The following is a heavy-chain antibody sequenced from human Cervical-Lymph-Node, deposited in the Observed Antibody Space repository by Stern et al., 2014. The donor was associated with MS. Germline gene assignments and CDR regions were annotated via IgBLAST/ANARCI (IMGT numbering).Heavy chain of an antibody. J-gene: IGHJ4*02. Sequence: QLQLQESGPGLVKPSQTLSLTCVISGDSVSSNSASWNWIRQSPSRGLEWLGRTYYRSKWYNDYAVSLKTRITISPGTSKNQFSLQLNSVTPEDTAVYYCGRARFNGDYYDYWGQGTLVTVSS. CDR3: GRARFNGDYYDY. V-gene: IGHV6-1*01. D-gene: IGHD3-3*01. CDR2: TYYRSKWYN. CDR1: GDSVSSNSAS.